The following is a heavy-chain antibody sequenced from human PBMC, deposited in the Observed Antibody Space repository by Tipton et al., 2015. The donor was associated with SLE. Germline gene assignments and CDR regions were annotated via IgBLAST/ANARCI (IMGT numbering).Heavy chain of an antibody. CDR2: IYPGDSES. CDR3: ARHLSGYYGPSFDY. J-gene: IGHJ4*02. D-gene: IGHD3-10*01. CDR1: GYSFTSYW. Sequence: QLVQSGAEVKKPGESLKISCKGSGYSFTSYWIAWVRQTPGKGLEWMGIIYPGDSESRYSPSFEGQVTISADKSTSTAYLQWSSLKASDTAMYYCARHLSGYYGPSFDYWGQGTLVTVSS. V-gene: IGHV5-51*01.